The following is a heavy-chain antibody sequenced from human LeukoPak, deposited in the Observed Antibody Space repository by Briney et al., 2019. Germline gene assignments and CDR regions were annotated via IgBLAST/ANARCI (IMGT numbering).Heavy chain of an antibody. CDR3: AKEGRYYDSSGYLLFDY. J-gene: IGHJ4*02. V-gene: IGHV3-30*04. CDR1: GFTFSSYA. D-gene: IGHD3-22*01. Sequence: GRSLRLSCAASGFTFSSYAMHWVRQAPGKGLEWVAVISYDGSNKYYADSVKGRFTISRDNSKNTLYLQMNSLRAEDTAVYYCAKEGRYYDSSGYLLFDYWGQGTLVTVSS. CDR2: ISYDGSNK.